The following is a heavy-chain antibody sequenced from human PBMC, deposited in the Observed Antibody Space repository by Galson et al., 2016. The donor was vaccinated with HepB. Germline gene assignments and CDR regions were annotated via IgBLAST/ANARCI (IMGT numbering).Heavy chain of an antibody. Sequence: SLRLSCAASGFTFGDFAVSWIRQAPGKGLEWVAFMRSNSFGGTTQYAASVKGRFTISRDDSKGIAYLQMNSLKTEDTAVYYCIRGRSGLFTGVGYWGQGTLVTVSS. CDR1: GFTFGDFA. D-gene: IGHD1-26*01. J-gene: IGHJ4*02. CDR2: MRSNSFGGTT. V-gene: IGHV3-49*03. CDR3: IRGRSGLFTGVGY.